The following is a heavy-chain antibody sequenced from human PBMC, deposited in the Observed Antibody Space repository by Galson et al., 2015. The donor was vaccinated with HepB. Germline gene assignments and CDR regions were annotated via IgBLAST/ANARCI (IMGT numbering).Heavy chain of an antibody. CDR2: IIPIFDTA. CDR3: AKDSIAMPGRGVSYFSDY. Sequence: SVKVSCKASGGSFNSYAVSWVRQAPGQGLEWMGGIIPIFDTANYAQKFQVRVKITADESTSTAYMELSGLRSEDTAVYYCAKDSIAMPGRGVSYFSDYWGQGTLVTVSS. D-gene: IGHD6-19*01. V-gene: IGHV1-69*13. J-gene: IGHJ4*02. CDR1: GGSFNSYA.